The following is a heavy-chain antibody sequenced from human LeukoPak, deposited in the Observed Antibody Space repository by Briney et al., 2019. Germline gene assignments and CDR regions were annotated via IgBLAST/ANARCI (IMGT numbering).Heavy chain of an antibody. CDR1: GGSISSSSYY. D-gene: IGHD1-1*01. J-gene: IGHJ4*02. CDR2: IYYGGST. CDR3: ARTLEDIDY. Sequence: SETLSLTCTVSGGSISSSSYYWGWIRQPPGKGLEWIGSIYYGGSTYYNPSLKSRVTISVDTSKNQFSLKLSSVTAADTAVYYCARTLEDIDYWGQGTLVTVSS. V-gene: IGHV4-39*07.